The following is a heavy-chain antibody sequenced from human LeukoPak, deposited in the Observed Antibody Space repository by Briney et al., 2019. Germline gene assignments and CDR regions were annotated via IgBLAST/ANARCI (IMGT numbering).Heavy chain of an antibody. CDR2: IYYSGST. CDR1: GGSISSYY. Sequence: SETLSLTCTVSGGSISSYYWSWIRQPPGKGLEWIGYIYYSGSTNYNPSLKSRVTISVDTSKNQFSLKLSSVTAADTAVYYCARERSSGWQDYYYYGMDVWGQGTTVTVSS. CDR3: ARERSSGWQDYYYYGMDV. J-gene: IGHJ6*02. V-gene: IGHV4-59*01. D-gene: IGHD6-19*01.